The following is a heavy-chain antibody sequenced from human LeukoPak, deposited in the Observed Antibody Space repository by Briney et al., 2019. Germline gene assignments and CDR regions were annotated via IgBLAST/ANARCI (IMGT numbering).Heavy chain of an antibody. CDR1: GGSISSYY. CDR3: ARGVNWNYVGSYMDV. CDR2: IYYSGST. D-gene: IGHD1-7*01. J-gene: IGHJ6*03. Sequence: SETLSLTCTVSGGSISSYYWSWIRQPPGKGLEWIGYIYYSGSTNYNPSLKSRVTISVDTSKNQFSLKLSSVTAADTAVYYCARGVNWNYVGSYMDVWGKGTTVTVSS. V-gene: IGHV4-59*01.